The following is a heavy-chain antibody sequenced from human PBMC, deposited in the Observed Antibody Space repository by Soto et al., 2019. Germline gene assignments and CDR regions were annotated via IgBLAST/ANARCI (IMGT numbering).Heavy chain of an antibody. J-gene: IGHJ5*02. CDR3: ARDPPTINKLIGVWFDP. Sequence: SVKVSCKASGDTFGRFTINWVRQAPGQGLEWMGGIKPISDITTYAQRFQGRVTFTADASTSTVYLELSSLRSEDTAMYYCARDPPTINKLIGVWFDPWGQGPLVTVSS. D-gene: IGHD4-4*01. V-gene: IGHV1-69*13. CDR1: GDTFGRFT. CDR2: IKPISDIT.